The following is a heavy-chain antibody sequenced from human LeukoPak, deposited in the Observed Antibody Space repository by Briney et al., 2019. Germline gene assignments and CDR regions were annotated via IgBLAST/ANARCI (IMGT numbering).Heavy chain of an antibody. V-gene: IGHV4-34*01. CDR1: GGSFGGYY. J-gene: IGHJ4*02. D-gene: IGHD6-6*01. Sequence: SETLSLTCAVYGGSFGGYYWSWIRQPPGKGLEWIGEINHSGSTNYNPSLKSRVTISVDTSKNQFSLKLSSVTAADTAVYYCAGGLGSIAARRAPLDYWGQGTLVTVSS. CDR2: INHSGST. CDR3: AGGLGSIAARRAPLDY.